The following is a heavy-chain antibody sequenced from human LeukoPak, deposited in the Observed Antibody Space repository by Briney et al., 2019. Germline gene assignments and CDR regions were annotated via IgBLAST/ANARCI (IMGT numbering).Heavy chain of an antibody. J-gene: IGHJ4*02. D-gene: IGHD6-13*01. CDR2: ISSSSSTI. Sequence: PGGSLRLSCAASGFTFSSYSMNWVRQAPGKGLEWVSYISSSSSTIYYADSVKGRFTISRDNSKNTLYLQMNSLRAEDTAVYYCAKVLYGSSWYYFDYWGQGTLVTVSS. V-gene: IGHV3-48*01. CDR1: GFTFSSYS. CDR3: AKVLYGSSWYYFDY.